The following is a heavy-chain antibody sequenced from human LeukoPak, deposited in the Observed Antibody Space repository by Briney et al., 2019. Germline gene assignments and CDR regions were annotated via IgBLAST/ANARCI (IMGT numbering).Heavy chain of an antibody. CDR1: GGPISSYY. Sequence: PSETLSLTCTVSGGPISSYYWSWLRQPPGKGLEWIGYNYYSGSTNYNPSLKSRVTISVDTSKNQFCLKLSSMTAADTAVYYCARAGGSGWVDYWGQGTLVTVSS. V-gene: IGHV4-59*01. CDR3: ARAGGSGWVDY. CDR2: NYYSGST. J-gene: IGHJ4*02. D-gene: IGHD6-19*01.